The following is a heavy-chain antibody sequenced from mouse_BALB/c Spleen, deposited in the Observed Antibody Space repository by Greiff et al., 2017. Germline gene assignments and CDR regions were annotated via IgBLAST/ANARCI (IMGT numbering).Heavy chain of an antibody. CDR1: GYAFSSYW. D-gene: IGHD1-1*01. J-gene: IGHJ4*01. CDR2: IYPGDGDT. Sequence: QVQLQQSGAELVRPGSSVKISCKASGYAFSSYWMNWVKQRPGQGLEWIGQIYPGDGDTNYNGKFKGKATLTADKSSSTAYMQLSSLTSEDSAVYFCARDGSHYYDMDYWGQGTSVSVAS. CDR3: ARDGSHYYDMDY. V-gene: IGHV1-80*01.